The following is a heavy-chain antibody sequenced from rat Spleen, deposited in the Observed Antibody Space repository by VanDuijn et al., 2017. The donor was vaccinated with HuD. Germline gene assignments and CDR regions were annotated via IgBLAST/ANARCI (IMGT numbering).Heavy chain of an antibody. J-gene: IGHJ3*01. CDR2: IIYDGSRT. Sequence: EVQLVESGGGLVQPGRSLKLSCAASGFTFSDYNMAWVRQAPKKGLEWVATIIYDGSRTYYRDSGKGRFTISRDNAKSNLYLQMDSLRYEDTATYYCATHGGGYGWFAYWGQGTLVTVSS. V-gene: IGHV5S10*01. CDR1: GFTFSDYN. CDR3: ATHGGGYGWFAY. D-gene: IGHD1-11*01.